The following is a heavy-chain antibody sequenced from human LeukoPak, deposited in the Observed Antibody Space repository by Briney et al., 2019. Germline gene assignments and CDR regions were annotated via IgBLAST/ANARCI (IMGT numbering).Heavy chain of an antibody. J-gene: IGHJ4*02. CDR2: MNPNSGNT. V-gene: IGHV1-8*01. Sequence: ASVKVSCKASGYTFTSYDINWVRQATGQGLERMGWMNPNSGNTGYAQKFQGRVTMTRNTSISTAYMELSSLRSEDTAVYYCARGRLLYSYGYEYYFDYWGQGTLVTVSS. D-gene: IGHD5-18*01. CDR3: ARGRLLYSYGYEYYFDY. CDR1: GYTFTSYD.